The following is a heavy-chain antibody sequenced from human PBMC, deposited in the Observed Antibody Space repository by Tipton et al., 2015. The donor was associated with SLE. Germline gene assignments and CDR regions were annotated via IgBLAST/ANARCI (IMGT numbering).Heavy chain of an antibody. CDR2: IYDTEST. V-gene: IGHV4-59*01. CDR1: GDSISSDY. J-gene: IGHJ6*04. CDR3: ARGPPMDV. Sequence: TLSXTCTVSGDSISSDYWSWVRQPPGRGLEWIAYIYDTESTNYNPSLKSRVTLSVDTSRNQFSLKLTSVTAADTAVYFFARGPPMDVWGTGTTVTVSA.